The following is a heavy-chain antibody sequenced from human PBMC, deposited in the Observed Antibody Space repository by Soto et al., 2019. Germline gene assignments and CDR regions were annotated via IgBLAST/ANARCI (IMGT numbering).Heavy chain of an antibody. D-gene: IGHD5-18*01. Sequence: GGSLRLSCAASGLTVSSSYMSWVRQAPGKGLQWVSVIYSAGSTYYANSVKGRFTISRDISTNMVYLQMSSLTDEDTAVYYCARARETEYSRAIFFDIWGQGALVTVSS. J-gene: IGHJ4*02. CDR1: GLTVSSSY. CDR2: IYSAGST. V-gene: IGHV3-53*01. CDR3: ARARETEYSRAIFFDI.